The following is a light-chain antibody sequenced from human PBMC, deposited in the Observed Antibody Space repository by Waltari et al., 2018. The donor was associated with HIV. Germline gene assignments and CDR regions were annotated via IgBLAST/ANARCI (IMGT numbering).Light chain of an antibody. CDR1: FNVMGDY. J-gene: IGKJ1*01. Sequence: VLTQSTLTLSLSPGERAPLSCRASFNVMGDYVAWYPQQAGHSPLLLMDRASYRATVSPTRFVGGGSGAEFTLTITILDPDDFAVYYCQQYGQSQTFCQGTRV. CDR2: RAS. CDR3: QQYGQSQT. V-gene: IGKV3-20*01.